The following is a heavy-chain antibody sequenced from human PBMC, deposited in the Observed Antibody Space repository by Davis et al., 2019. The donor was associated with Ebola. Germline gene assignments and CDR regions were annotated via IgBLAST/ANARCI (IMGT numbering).Heavy chain of an antibody. Sequence: GESLKISCAASGFTFSNAWMSWVRQAPGKGLEWVGRIKSKTDGGTTDYAAPVKGRFTISRDDSKNTLYLQMNSLKTEDTAVYYCTTSGIAAAGTAAFDIWGQGTMVTVSS. J-gene: IGHJ3*02. V-gene: IGHV3-15*01. CDR2: IKSKTDGGTT. D-gene: IGHD6-13*01. CDR3: TTSGIAAAGTAAFDI. CDR1: GFTFSNAW.